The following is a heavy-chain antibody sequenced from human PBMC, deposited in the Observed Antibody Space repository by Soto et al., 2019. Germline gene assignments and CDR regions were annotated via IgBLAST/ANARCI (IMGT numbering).Heavy chain of an antibody. CDR3: ARGGGGLRGYDKPFFDY. J-gene: IGHJ4*02. CDR2: IYYSGST. Sequence: SETLSLTCTVSGGSISSYYWSWIRQPPGKGLEWIGYIYYSGSTNYNPSLKSRVTISVDTSKNQFSLKLSSVTAADTAVYYCARGGGGLRGYDKPFFDYWGQGTLVTVSS. CDR1: GGSISSYY. D-gene: IGHD5-12*01. V-gene: IGHV4-59*01.